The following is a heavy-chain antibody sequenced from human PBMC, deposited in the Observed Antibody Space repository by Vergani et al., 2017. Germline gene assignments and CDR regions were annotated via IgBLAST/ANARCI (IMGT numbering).Heavy chain of an antibody. CDR1: GYSIPNTNYY. Sequence: QLQLQESGPGLVKPSQTLSLTCTVSGYSIPNTNYYWGWIRQPPGKGLEWLGTVHSTGSTHHNPSLRRRINMSVDTSKNQFSLKLNSVTAADTAMYYCARMGGYDEGDAFRIGYFDYWGQGTLVTVSS. V-gene: IGHV4-39*07. J-gene: IGHJ4*02. CDR2: VHSTGST. D-gene: IGHD3-22*01. CDR3: ARMGGYDEGDAFRIGYFDY.